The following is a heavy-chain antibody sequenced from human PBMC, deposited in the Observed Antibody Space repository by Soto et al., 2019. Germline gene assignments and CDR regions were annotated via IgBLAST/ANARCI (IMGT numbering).Heavy chain of an antibody. J-gene: IGHJ3*02. Sequence: QEQLVESGGGVVQPGRSLRLSCAASGFTFSTYAMHWVRQAPGKGLEWVAVTSSDGSTKYYADSVKGRFTISRDNSNKTLYLQMDSLRAEDTARSHCAKKYVLGNATGDAFDIWGQGTMVTVYS. V-gene: IGHV3-30-3*02. D-gene: IGHD3-16*01. CDR2: TSSDGSTK. CDR3: AKKYVLGNATGDAFDI. CDR1: GFTFSTYA.